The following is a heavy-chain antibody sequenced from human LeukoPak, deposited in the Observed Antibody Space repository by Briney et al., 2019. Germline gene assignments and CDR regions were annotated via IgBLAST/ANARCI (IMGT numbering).Heavy chain of an antibody. D-gene: IGHD3-10*01. Sequence: GGSLRLSCAASGFTFSSYAMSWVRQAPGKGLEWVSAISGSGGSIYYADSVKGRFTISRDNSKNTLYLQMNSLRAEDTAVYYCARDYYGSGSSHAFDIWGQGTMVTVSS. J-gene: IGHJ3*02. CDR1: GFTFSSYA. V-gene: IGHV3-23*01. CDR3: ARDYYGSGSSHAFDI. CDR2: ISGSGGSI.